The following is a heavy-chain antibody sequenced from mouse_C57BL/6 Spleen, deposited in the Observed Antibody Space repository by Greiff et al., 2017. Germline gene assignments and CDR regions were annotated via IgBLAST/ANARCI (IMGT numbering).Heavy chain of an antibody. CDR2: IDPSDSYT. J-gene: IGHJ1*03. Sequence: QVQLQQPGAELVKPGASVKLSCKASGYTFTSYWMQWVKQRPGQGLEWIGEIDPSDSYTNYNQKFKGKATLTVDTSSSTAYMQLSSLTSEDSAVYYCAIDYCASSARYFDVWGKGTTVTVSS. CDR3: AIDYCASSARYFDV. V-gene: IGHV1-50*01. CDR1: GYTFTSYW. D-gene: IGHD1-1*01.